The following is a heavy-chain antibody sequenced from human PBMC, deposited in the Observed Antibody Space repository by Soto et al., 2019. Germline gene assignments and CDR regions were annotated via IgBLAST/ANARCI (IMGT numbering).Heavy chain of an antibody. CDR2: ISAYNGNT. CDR1: GYTFTSYG. V-gene: IGHV1-18*04. D-gene: IGHD3-10*01. CDR3: ARDRVGPYYYYYYGMDV. Sequence: GASVKVSCKASGYTFTSYGISCVRQAPGQGLEWMGWISAYNGNTNYAQKLQGRVTMTTDTSTSTAYMELRSLRSDDTAVYYCARDRVGPYYYYYYGMDVWGQGTTVTVSS. J-gene: IGHJ6*02.